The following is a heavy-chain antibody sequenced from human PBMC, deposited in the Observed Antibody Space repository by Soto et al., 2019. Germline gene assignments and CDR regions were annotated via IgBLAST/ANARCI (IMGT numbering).Heavy chain of an antibody. CDR2: IYPGDSDT. CDR1: GYTFTDYW. CDR3: ASQKTVIRGPLSSNCLDP. J-gene: IGHJ5*02. D-gene: IGHD1-1*01. V-gene: IGHV5-51*01. Sequence: GESLKISCKGYGYTFTDYWIGWVRQMPGKGLELIGLIYPGDSDTRYSPSFQGRVTISADKSISTAFLQWSSLRASDTAMYYCASQKTVIRGPLSSNCLDPWGQGTMATVYS.